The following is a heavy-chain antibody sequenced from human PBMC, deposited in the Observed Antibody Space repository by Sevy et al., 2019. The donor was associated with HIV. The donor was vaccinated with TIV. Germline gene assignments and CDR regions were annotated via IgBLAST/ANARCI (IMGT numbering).Heavy chain of an antibody. Sequence: KQSQTVSLTCAISGDSVSSNSAAWNWIRQSPSRGLEWLGRTYYRSKWYNDYAVSVKSRITINPDTSKNQFSLQLNSVTPEDTAVYYCARDRGGSGWYPYYYYGMDVWGQGTTVTVSS. D-gene: IGHD6-19*01. CDR3: ARDRGGSGWYPYYYYGMDV. V-gene: IGHV6-1*01. CDR2: TYYRSKWYN. J-gene: IGHJ6*02. CDR1: GDSVSSNSAA.